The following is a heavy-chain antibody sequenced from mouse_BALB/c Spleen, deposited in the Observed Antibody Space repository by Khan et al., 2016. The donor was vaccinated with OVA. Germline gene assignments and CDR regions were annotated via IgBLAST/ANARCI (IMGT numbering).Heavy chain of an antibody. CDR2: IWGGGTT. D-gene: IGHD1-1*02. CDR3: AKGIWSYYFALDY. V-gene: IGHV2-6-5*01. CDR1: GFSLTDYG. Sequence: QVQLKQSGPGLVAPSQNLSITCTVSGFSLTDYGVSWIRQPPGKGLEWLGVIWGGGTTYYNSALKSRLSIGKDNSKSQVFLKMNSLQTDDTAMYYCAKGIWSYYFALDYWGQGTSVTVSS. J-gene: IGHJ4*01.